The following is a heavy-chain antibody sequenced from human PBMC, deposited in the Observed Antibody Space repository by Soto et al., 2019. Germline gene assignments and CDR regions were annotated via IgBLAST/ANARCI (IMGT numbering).Heavy chain of an antibody. CDR1: GGSISSGDYY. CDR3: ARGYYYDSSGYYYVGYWFDP. Sequence: QVQLQESGPGLVKPSQTLSLTCTVSGGSISSGDYYWSWIRQPPGKGLEWIGYIYYGGSTYYNPSLKSRVTISVDTSKNQFSLKLSSVTAADTAVYYCARGYYYDSSGYYYVGYWFDPWGQGTLVTVSS. V-gene: IGHV4-30-4*01. CDR2: IYYGGST. D-gene: IGHD3-22*01. J-gene: IGHJ5*02.